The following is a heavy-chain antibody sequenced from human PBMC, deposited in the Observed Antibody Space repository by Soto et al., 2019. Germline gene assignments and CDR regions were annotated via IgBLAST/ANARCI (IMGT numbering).Heavy chain of an antibody. CDR2: ISYDGSNK. CDR3: ARDQVKGTMTIL. CDR1: GFTFINYA. V-gene: IGHV3-30-3*01. J-gene: IGHJ4*02. Sequence: GGSLRLSCAASGFTFINYAMHWVRQAPGKGLEWVAVISYDGSNKYYADSVKGRFTISRDNSKNTMYLQMNSLSAEDTAVYHCARDQVKGTMTILWGQGTLVTVSS. D-gene: IGHD4-17*01.